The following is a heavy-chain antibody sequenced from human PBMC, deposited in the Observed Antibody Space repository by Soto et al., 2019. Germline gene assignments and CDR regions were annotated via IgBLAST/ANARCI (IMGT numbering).Heavy chain of an antibody. CDR3: ASGPNYDFWSGYFRG. D-gene: IGHD3-3*01. CDR1: GGSISNYY. J-gene: IGHJ4*02. Sequence: SETLSLTCSVSGGSISNYYWSWIRQSPGIGLEWIGYIYYTGTTNYNPSLKSRVTISVDTSKNQFSLKLSSVTAADTAVYYCASGPNYDFWSGYFRGWGQGTLVTVSS. V-gene: IGHV4-59*01. CDR2: IYYTGTT.